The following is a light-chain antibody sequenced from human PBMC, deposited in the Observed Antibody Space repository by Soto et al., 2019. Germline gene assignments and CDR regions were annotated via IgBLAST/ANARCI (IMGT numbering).Light chain of an antibody. CDR2: DAS. V-gene: IGKV3-11*01. CDR3: QQRSNWPLFT. CDR1: QSVISY. Sequence: EMVLTQSPATLSLSPGERATLSCRASQSVISYLAWYQQKPGQAPRLLIYDASNRATGIPVRFSGSGSGTDFTLTISSLEPEDFAVYYCQQRSNWPLFTFGPGTKVDIK. J-gene: IGKJ3*01.